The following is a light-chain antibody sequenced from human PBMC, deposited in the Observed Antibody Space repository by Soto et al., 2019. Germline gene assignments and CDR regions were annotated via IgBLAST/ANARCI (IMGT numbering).Light chain of an antibody. J-gene: IGKJ1*01. CDR1: QDIRNK. V-gene: IGKV1-6*01. CDR2: GAS. CDR3: LHEYNYPWT. Sequence: AIQMTQFPSSLSASVRDRVVISCRTSQDIRNKLGWYQQKPGQAPKLLIFGASTLHSGVPSRFSGSGSGTRFTLTITSVQPEDVATYYCLHEYNYPWTFGQGTKVEIK.